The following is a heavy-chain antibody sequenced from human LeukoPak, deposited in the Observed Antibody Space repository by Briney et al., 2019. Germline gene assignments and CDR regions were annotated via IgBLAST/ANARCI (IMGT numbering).Heavy chain of an antibody. CDR2: ISGRGDST. V-gene: IGHV3-23*01. CDR1: GFTFSTYA. CDR3: AKERYSHDY. J-gene: IGHJ4*02. D-gene: IGHD1-1*01. Sequence: GGSLRLSCAASGFTFSTYAMSWVRQAPGKGLEWVTGISGRGDSTYYADSVKGRFTISRDNSKNTLYLQMNSLRAEDTAVYYCAKERYSHDYWGQGTLVTVSS.